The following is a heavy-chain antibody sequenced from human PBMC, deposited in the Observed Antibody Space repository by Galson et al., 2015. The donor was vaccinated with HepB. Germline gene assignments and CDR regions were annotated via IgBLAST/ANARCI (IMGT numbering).Heavy chain of an antibody. J-gene: IGHJ4*02. V-gene: IGHV1-2*06. D-gene: IGHD7-27*01. CDR3: ARHVFLTGDGGGFDY. Sequence: QSGAEVKKPGASVKVPCKASGYILTVYYMHWVRQAPGQGLEWMGRINPNSGATSYAQRFQGRVTMTKDTSIKTAYMELSGLTSDDTAIYYCARHVFLTGDGGGFDYWGQGTLVTVSS. CDR2: INPNSGAT. CDR1: GYILTVYY.